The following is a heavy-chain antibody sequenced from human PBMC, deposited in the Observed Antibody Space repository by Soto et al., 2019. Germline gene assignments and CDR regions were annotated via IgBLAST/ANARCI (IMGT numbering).Heavy chain of an antibody. CDR1: GGSISSGSHY. CDR2: IYYSGST. D-gene: IGHD3-16*01. V-gene: IGHV4-31*03. J-gene: IGHJ4*02. Sequence: SETLSLTCTVSGGSISSGSHYWSWIRQHPGKGLEWIGYIYYSGSTYYNPSLKSRVTISVDTSKNQFSLKLSSVAAADTAVYYCARRYYDYVWGSSFDYWGQGTLVTVSS. CDR3: ARRYYDYVWGSSFDY.